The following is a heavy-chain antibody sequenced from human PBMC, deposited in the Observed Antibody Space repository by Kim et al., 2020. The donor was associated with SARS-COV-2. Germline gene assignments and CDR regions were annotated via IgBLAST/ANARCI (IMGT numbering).Heavy chain of an antibody. J-gene: IGHJ6*02. D-gene: IGHD3-16*01. Sequence: GRYTIARDSSKNTLYLQMNSLKPEDTAVYFCAKDKSCFMITFGVESGGLDVWGQGTTVTVSS. CDR3: AKDKSCFMITFGVESGGLDV. V-gene: IGHV3-30*02.